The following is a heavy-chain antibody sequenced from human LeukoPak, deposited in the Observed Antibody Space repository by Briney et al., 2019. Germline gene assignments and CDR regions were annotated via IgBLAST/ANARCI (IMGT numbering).Heavy chain of an antibody. J-gene: IGHJ6*02. V-gene: IGHV4-61*02. CDR2: ICYSGST. D-gene: IGHD2-21*01. CDR3: AATRDWFGMDV. Sequence: PSETLSLTCTVSGGSISSGNYYWGWIRQPAGKGLEWIGRICYSGSTNYNPSLKSRLTITVDASKNQLSLILSSVTDAYTAVYYSAATRDWFGMDVWGQGTTVTVS. CDR1: GGSISSGNYY.